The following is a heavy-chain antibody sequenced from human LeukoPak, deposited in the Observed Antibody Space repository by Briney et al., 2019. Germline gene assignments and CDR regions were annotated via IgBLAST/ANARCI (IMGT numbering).Heavy chain of an antibody. Sequence: GGTLRLSCLASGFTFSSYGMSWVRQAPGKGLEWVSAISGSGVTTYYADSVKGRFTISRDNSKGTVYLQMNSLRAEDTAVYYCARVDGSGSGNYWGQGTLVTVSS. V-gene: IGHV3-23*01. CDR2: ISGSGVTT. CDR3: ARVDGSGSGNY. J-gene: IGHJ4*02. D-gene: IGHD3-10*01. CDR1: GFTFSSYG.